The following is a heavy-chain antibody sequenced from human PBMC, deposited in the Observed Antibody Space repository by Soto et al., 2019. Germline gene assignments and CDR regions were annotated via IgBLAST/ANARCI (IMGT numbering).Heavy chain of an antibody. CDR2: TYHSGSA. Sequence: PPETLSLTCDVSGDTISTGGYTWAWIRQPPGKALEWIGHTYHSGSASYNPSLKSRVTISVHTSNSQFSLELSSVTAADTAVYYCARGLITGSHYSGGWYYFDSWGQGTQVTVSS. V-gene: IGHV4-30-2*01. CDR1: GDTISTGGYT. D-gene: IGHD6-19*01. J-gene: IGHJ4*02. CDR3: ARGLITGSHYSGGWYYFDS.